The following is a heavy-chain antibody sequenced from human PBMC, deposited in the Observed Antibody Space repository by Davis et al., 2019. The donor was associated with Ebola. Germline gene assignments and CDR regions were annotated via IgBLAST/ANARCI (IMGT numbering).Heavy chain of an antibody. Sequence: SETLSLTCTVSGGSIRSYYWSWIRQPPGKGLEWIGSIYYSGSTYYNPSLRSRVTISVDTSKNQFSLKLSSVTAADTAVYYCASTPSSYGDSDYWGQGTLVTVSS. CDR2: IYYSGST. V-gene: IGHV4-59*04. CDR3: ASTPSSYGDSDY. J-gene: IGHJ4*02. CDR1: GGSIRSYY. D-gene: IGHD4-17*01.